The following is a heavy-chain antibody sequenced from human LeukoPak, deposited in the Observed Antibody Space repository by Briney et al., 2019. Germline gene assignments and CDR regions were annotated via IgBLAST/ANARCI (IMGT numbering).Heavy chain of an antibody. CDR1: GFTFSSYA. CDR2: ISGSGGST. V-gene: IGHV3-23*01. J-gene: IGHJ5*02. CDR3: ARDRGYCSGGSCLLIVFGWFDP. D-gene: IGHD2-15*01. Sequence: GGSLRLSCAASGFTFSSYAMSWVRQAPGKGLEWVSAISGSGGSTYYADSVKGRFTISRDNSKNTLYPQMNSLRAEDTAVYYCARDRGYCSGGSCLLIVFGWFDPWGQGTLVTVSS.